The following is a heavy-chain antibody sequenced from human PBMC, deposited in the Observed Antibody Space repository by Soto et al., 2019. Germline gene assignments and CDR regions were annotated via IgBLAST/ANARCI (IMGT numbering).Heavy chain of an antibody. CDR1: GFTFSSYA. CDR2: ISYDGSNK. J-gene: IGHJ6*02. V-gene: IGHV3-30-3*01. D-gene: IGHD3-22*01. Sequence: GGSLRLSCAASGFTFSSYAMHWVRQAPGKGLEWVAVISYDGSNKYYADSVKGRFTISRDNSKNTLYLQMNSLRAEDTAVYYCARFSMIYYGMDVWGQGTTVTVSS. CDR3: ARFSMIYYGMDV.